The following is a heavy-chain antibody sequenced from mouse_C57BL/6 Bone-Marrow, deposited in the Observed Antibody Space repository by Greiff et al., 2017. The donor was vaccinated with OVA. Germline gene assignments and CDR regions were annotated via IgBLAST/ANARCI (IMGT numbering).Heavy chain of an antibody. J-gene: IGHJ3*01. CDR3: ARRDDYDTWFDY. Sequence: EVKLVESGPELVKPGASVKISCKASGYTFTDYYMNWVKQSHGKSLEWIGDINPNNGGTSYNQKFKGKATLTVDKSSSTAYMELRSLTSEDSAVYYCARRDDYDTWFDYWGQGTLVTVSA. D-gene: IGHD2-4*01. CDR2: INPNNGGT. CDR1: GYTFTDYY. V-gene: IGHV1-26*01.